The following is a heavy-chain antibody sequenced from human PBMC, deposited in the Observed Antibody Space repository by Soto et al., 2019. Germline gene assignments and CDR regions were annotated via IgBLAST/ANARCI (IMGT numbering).Heavy chain of an antibody. CDR3: AKVAGGLGYFDL. D-gene: IGHD3-16*01. CDR1: GFIFTDYG. Sequence: ESGGGLARPGGSLRLSCVASGFIFTDYGMTWVRQAPGRGPEWVATISASGGNIEYTDSLKGRFTISRDNSKNTVYLQLNGLTADDTAVYYCAKVAGGLGYFDLWGRGTLVTVSS. J-gene: IGHJ2*01. V-gene: IGHV3-23*01. CDR2: ISASGGNI.